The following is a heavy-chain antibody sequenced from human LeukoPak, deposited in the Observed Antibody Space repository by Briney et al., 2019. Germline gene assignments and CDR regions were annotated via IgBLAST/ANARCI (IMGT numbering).Heavy chain of an antibody. CDR3: AKRSGDY. D-gene: IGHD3-3*01. J-gene: IGHJ4*02. CDR1: GFTFSNYA. V-gene: IGHV3-23*01. Sequence: GGSLRLSCAASGFTFSNYAMSWVRQAPGEGLEWVSGTTGSGGGTFYADSVKDRFTISRDNSKNTLYLQMNSMRAEDTAIYYCAKRSGDYWGQGTLVTVSS. CDR2: TTGSGGGT.